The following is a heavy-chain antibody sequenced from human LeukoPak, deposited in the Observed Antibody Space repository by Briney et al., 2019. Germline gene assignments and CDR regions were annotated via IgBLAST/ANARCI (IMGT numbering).Heavy chain of an antibody. CDR1: GFTLTGYG. J-gene: IGHJ4*02. V-gene: IGHV3-30*19. Sequence: GGSLRLSCAASGFTLTGYGMHWVRQAPGKGLEWVAVISYDGSINFYAASVKGRFTISRDNSKNTLYLQMNSLRAEDSALYFCARDRRYCGGGSCYFDYFFDYWGQGTLVTVSS. D-gene: IGHD2-15*01. CDR3: ARDRRYCGGGSCYFDYFFDY. CDR2: ISYDGSIN.